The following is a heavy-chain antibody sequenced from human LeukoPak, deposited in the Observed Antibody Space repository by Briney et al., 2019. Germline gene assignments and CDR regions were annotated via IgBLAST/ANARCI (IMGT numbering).Heavy chain of an antibody. J-gene: IGHJ4*02. V-gene: IGHV3-30-3*01. CDR2: ISYDGSNK. Sequence: GGSLRLSCAASGFTFSSYAMHWVRQAPGKGLEWVAVISYDGSNKYYADSVKGRFTISRDNAKNTLYLQMNSLRAEDTAVYYCARDPRLNDYWGQGTLVTVSS. CDR1: GFTFSSYA. CDR3: ARDPRLNDY.